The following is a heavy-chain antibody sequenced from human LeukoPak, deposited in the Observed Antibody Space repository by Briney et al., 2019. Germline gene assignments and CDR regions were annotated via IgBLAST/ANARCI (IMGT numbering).Heavy chain of an antibody. D-gene: IGHD6-13*01. CDR2: ISGSGGST. CDR3: ANSIAAAGTPWFDP. V-gene: IGHV3-23*01. CDR1: GFTFSSYA. Sequence: PGGSLRLSCAASGFTFSSYAMSWVRQAPGKGLEWVSAISGSGGSTYYADSVKGRFTISRDNSKNTLYLQMNSPRAEDTAVYYCANSIAAAGTPWFDPWGQGTLVTVSS. J-gene: IGHJ5*02.